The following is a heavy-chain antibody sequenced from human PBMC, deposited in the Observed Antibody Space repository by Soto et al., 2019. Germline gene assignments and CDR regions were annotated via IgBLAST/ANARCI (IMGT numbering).Heavy chain of an antibody. CDR1: GFTFSSYG. J-gene: IGHJ6*02. D-gene: IGHD5-12*01. CDR3: GGYGLYYHGMDV. CDR2: IWYDGSKK. V-gene: IGHV3-33*01. Sequence: WGSLRLSCAASGFTFSSYGMHWVRQAPGKGLEWVAVIWYDGSKKHYVDTVKGRFTISRDNSKDTLYLQMNSLRAEDTAVYYCGGYGLYYHGMDVWGQGTTVTVSS.